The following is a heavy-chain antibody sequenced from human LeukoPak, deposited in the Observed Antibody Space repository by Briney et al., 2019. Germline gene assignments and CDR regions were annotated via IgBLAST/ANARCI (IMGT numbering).Heavy chain of an antibody. Sequence: PGGSLRLSCAASGFIFSSYAMHWVRQAPGKGLEWVAVISYDESNKYFADSVRGRFTVSRDTSKNTLYLQMNSLRAEDTAVYYCAKDLADYGDYGSFPFDYWGQGTLLTVSS. D-gene: IGHD4-17*01. CDR3: AKDLADYGDYGSFPFDY. CDR1: GFIFSSYA. J-gene: IGHJ4*02. V-gene: IGHV3-30-3*01. CDR2: ISYDESNK.